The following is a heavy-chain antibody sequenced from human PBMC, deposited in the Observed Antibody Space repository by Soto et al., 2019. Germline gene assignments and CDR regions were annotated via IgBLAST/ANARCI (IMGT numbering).Heavy chain of an antibody. CDR2: INHSGST. CDR3: ARGRAYYYGSGPDYYYGMDV. CDR1: GGSFSGYY. Sequence: SETLSLTCAVYGGSFSGYYWSWIRQPPGKGLEWIGEINHSGSTNYNPSLKSRVTISVDTSKNQFSLKLSSVTAADTAVYYCARGRAYYYGSGPDYYYGMDVWSQGTTVTVSS. J-gene: IGHJ6*02. V-gene: IGHV4-34*01. D-gene: IGHD3-10*01.